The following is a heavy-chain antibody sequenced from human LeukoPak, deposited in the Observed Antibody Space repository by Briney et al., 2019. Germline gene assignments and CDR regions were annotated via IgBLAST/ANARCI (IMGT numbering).Heavy chain of an antibody. Sequence: SETLSLTCGVSGGSFTIYYWTWIRQPPGKGLEWLGEINHSGITNFNPSLKSRVNISVDTSRNQFSLKLSSVTAADTAVYYCARAWVVGTRTFDYWGQGTLVTVSS. D-gene: IGHD1-26*01. CDR1: GGSFTIYY. V-gene: IGHV4-34*01. J-gene: IGHJ4*02. CDR2: INHSGIT. CDR3: ARAWVVGTRTFDY.